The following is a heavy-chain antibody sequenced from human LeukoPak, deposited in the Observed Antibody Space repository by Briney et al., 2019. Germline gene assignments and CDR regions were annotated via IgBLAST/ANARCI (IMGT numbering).Heavy chain of an antibody. CDR3: ARPSESPGSLILPL. D-gene: IGHD3-10*01. Sequence: SETLSLTCTVSGGSISRISNYWGWIRQPPGKGLEWIGSVYSRGTTYYNPSLRSRVTISIDTSKNQFSLRLNSVTASDTSVFYCARPSESPGSLILPLWGQGIVVTVSS. CDR2: VYSRGTT. CDR1: GGSISRISNY. V-gene: IGHV4-39*01. J-gene: IGHJ4*02.